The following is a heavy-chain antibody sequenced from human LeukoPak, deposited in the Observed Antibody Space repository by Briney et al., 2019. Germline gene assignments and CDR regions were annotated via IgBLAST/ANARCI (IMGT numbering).Heavy chain of an antibody. D-gene: IGHD5-18*01. CDR3: ARQKKLLWLRFPLNDY. CDR2: INHSGST. CDR1: GGSFSGYY. V-gene: IGHV4-34*01. J-gene: IGHJ4*02. Sequence: PSETLSLTCAVYGGSFSGYYWSWIRQPPGKGLEWIGEINHSGSTNYNPSLKSRVTISVDTSKNQFSLKLSSVTAADTAVYYCARQKKLLWLRFPLNDYWGQGALVTVSS.